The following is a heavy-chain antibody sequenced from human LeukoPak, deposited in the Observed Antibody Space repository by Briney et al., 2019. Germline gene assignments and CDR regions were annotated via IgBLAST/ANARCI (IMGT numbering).Heavy chain of an antibody. D-gene: IGHD3-22*01. CDR3: ARGRYDSSGYQEGDFDY. Sequence: ASVKVSCKASGYTFTSYDINWVRQATGQGLEWMGWMNPDSGNTGYAEKFQGRVTMTRDTSISTAFMELSSLRSEDTAVYYCARGRYDSSGYQEGDFDYWGQGTLVTVSS. CDR2: MNPDSGNT. CDR1: GYTFTSYD. V-gene: IGHV1-8*01. J-gene: IGHJ4*02.